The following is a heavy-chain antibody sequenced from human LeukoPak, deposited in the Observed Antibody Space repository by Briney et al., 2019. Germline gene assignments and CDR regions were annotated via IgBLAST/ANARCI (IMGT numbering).Heavy chain of an antibody. V-gene: IGHV3-23*01. CDR1: GFTFSSYA. J-gene: IGHJ3*02. CDR2: ISGSGGST. CDR3: AKDPLDYGDSLDAFDI. D-gene: IGHD4-17*01. Sequence: GGSLRLSCAASGFTFSSYAMSWVRQAPGKGLEWVSAISGSGGSTYYADSVKGRFTISRGNSKNTLYLQMNSLRAEDTAVYYCAKDPLDYGDSLDAFDIWGQGTMVTVSS.